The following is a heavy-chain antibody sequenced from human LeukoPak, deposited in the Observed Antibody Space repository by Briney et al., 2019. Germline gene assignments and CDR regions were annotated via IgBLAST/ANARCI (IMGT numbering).Heavy chain of an antibody. J-gene: IGHJ4*02. V-gene: IGHV3-23*01. D-gene: IGHD5-12*01. CDR1: GFPFSIYG. Sequence: PGGSLGLSCAGSGFPFSIYGMNWVRQAPGKGLEWVSGISPGGGPTYYADSVKGRFTISRDDSKNTLYLQMNDLRAEDTAVYYCAKDGAWLRFDDWGQGILVTVSS. CDR2: ISPGGGPT. CDR3: AKDGAWLRFDD.